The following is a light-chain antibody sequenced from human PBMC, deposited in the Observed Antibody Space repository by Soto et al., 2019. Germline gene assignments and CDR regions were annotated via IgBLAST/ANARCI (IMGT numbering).Light chain of an antibody. CDR1: SRDVGNYNF. Sequence: SVLTQPASLSGSPGQSITVSCTGTSRDVGNYNFVSWYQQHPGKAPKVIIYDVSNRPSGVSDRFSASKSGNTASLTISGLQTEDEAVYFCSSYTSGSVLFGGGTKVTVL. CDR2: DVS. V-gene: IGLV2-14*01. J-gene: IGLJ3*02. CDR3: SSYTSGSVL.